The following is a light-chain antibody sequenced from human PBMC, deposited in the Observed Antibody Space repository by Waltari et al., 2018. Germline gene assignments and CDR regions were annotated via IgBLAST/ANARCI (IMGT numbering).Light chain of an antibody. J-gene: IGKJ4*01. V-gene: IGKV1-33*01. CDR3: QQYENLPLT. Sequence: DIQMTQSPSSLSASVAARVTITCQASQDVRKYLTWYQQKPGKAPEPLLYDASNLGTGVPSRFSGSGSGTDFTFTISSLQPEDVATYYCQQYENLPLTFGGGTKVEIK. CDR2: DAS. CDR1: QDVRKY.